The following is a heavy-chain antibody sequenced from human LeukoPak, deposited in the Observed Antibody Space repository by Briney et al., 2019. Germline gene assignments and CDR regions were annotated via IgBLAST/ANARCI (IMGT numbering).Heavy chain of an antibody. CDR2: IIPILGIA. Sequence: SVKVSCKASGGTFSSYAISWVRQAPGQGLEWMGRIIPILGIANYAQMFQGRVTITADKSTSTAYMELSSLRSEDTAVYYCARDREILAARLYYWGQGTLVTVSS. V-gene: IGHV1-69*04. J-gene: IGHJ4*02. CDR1: GGTFSSYA. D-gene: IGHD6-6*01. CDR3: ARDREILAARLYY.